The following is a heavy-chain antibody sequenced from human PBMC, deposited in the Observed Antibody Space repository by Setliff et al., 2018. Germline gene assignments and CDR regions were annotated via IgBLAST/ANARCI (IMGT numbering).Heavy chain of an antibody. Sequence: LSLTCAVYGGSFSGYYWSWIRQPPGKGLEWIGEINHSGSTNYNPSLKSRVTISVDTFKNQFSLKLSSVTAADTAVYYCARGSSGRILTGPRYYFDYWGQGTLVTVSS. J-gene: IGHJ4*02. CDR1: GGSFSGYY. CDR2: INHSGST. CDR3: ARGSSGRILTGPRYYFDY. D-gene: IGHD3-9*01. V-gene: IGHV4-34*01.